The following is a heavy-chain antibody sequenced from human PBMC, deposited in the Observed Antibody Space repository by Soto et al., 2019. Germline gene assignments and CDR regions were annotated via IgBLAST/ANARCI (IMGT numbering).Heavy chain of an antibody. V-gene: IGHV3-21*01. D-gene: IGHD5-18*01. Sequence: EVQLMESGGGLVKPGGSLRLSCAASGFTFSSYSTNWVRQAPGKGLEWVSSISSSSSYIYYADSVKGRFTISRDNAKNSLYLQMNSLRAEDTAVSYRARGGLHEGFDYWGQRTLVTVSS. CDR3: ARGGLHEGFDY. CDR1: GFTFSSYS. CDR2: ISSSSSYI. J-gene: IGHJ4*02.